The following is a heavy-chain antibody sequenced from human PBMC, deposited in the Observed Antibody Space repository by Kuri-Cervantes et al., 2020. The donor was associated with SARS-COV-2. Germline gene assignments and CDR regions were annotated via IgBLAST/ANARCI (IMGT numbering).Heavy chain of an antibody. CDR1: GGSISSSSYY. D-gene: IGHD2-2*02. J-gene: IGHJ3*02. V-gene: IGHV4-39*01. Sequence: ESLKISCTVSGGSISSSSYYWGWIRQPPGKGLEWIGSIYYSGSTYYNPSLKSRVTISVDTSKNQFSLKLSSVTAADTAVYYCASQLVVVVPAAIRITLHDAFDIWGQGTMVTVSS. CDR3: ASQLVVVVPAAIRITLHDAFDI. CDR2: IYYSGST.